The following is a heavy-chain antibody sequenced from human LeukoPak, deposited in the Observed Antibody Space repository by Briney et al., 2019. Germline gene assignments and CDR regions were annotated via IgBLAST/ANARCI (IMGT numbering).Heavy chain of an antibody. D-gene: IGHD2-2*01. CDR3: ARGEYQLPIDY. J-gene: IGHJ4*02. Sequence: PGGSLRLSCAASGFTFSSYGMHWVRQAPGKGLEWVAVIWYDGSNKYYADSVKGRFTISRDNSKNTLYLQMDSLRAEDTAEYYCARGEYQLPIDYWGQGTLVTVSS. CDR1: GFTFSSYG. CDR2: IWYDGSNK. V-gene: IGHV3-33*01.